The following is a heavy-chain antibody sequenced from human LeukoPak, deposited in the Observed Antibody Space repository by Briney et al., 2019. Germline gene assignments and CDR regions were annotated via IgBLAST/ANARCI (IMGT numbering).Heavy chain of an antibody. CDR2: IIPIFGTA. J-gene: IGHJ6*03. CDR3: ARGQVGATSSRYYYYMDV. D-gene: IGHD1-26*01. Sequence: GASVKVSCKASGGTFSSYAISWVRQAPGQGLEWMGGIIPIFGTANYAQKFQGRVTITTGESTSTAYMELSSLRSEDTAVYYCARGQVGATSSRYYYYMDVWGKGTTVTVSS. CDR1: GGTFSSYA. V-gene: IGHV1-69*05.